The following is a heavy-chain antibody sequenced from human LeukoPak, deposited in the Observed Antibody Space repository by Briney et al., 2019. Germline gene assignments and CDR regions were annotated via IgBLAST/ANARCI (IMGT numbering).Heavy chain of an antibody. J-gene: IGHJ4*02. Sequence: SETLSLTCAVYGGSFSGYYWSWIRQPPGKGLEWIGEINHSGSTNYNPSLKSRVTISVDTSKNQFSLKLSSVTAADTAVYYCARACRSSGWAIDYWGQGTLVTVSS. CDR1: GGSFSGYY. CDR3: ARACRSSGWAIDY. V-gene: IGHV4-34*01. CDR2: INHSGST. D-gene: IGHD6-19*01.